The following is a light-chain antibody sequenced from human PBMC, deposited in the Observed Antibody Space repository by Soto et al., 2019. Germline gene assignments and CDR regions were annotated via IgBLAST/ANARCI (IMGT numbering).Light chain of an antibody. V-gene: IGKV1-5*03. Sequence: DIQMTQSPSTLSASVGDRVTITCRASQSISGSLAWYQQKPGKAPKLLIYEASNVKSGVPSRFSGSGSRTEYPLTISSLQPDDSASYYCQQYSGYWTFGQGTRVEIK. CDR2: EAS. J-gene: IGKJ1*01. CDR1: QSISGS. CDR3: QQYSGYWT.